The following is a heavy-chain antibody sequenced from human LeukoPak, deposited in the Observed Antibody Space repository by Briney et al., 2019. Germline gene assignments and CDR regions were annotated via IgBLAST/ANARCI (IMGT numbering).Heavy chain of an antibody. Sequence: GASVKVSCKASGYTFTSYGISWVRQAPGQGLEWMGWISAYNGNTNYAQKLQGRVTMTTDTSTSTAYMELRSLRSDDTAVYYCARGGWVFYDSSGYYSNWFDPWGQGTLVTVSS. D-gene: IGHD3-22*01. CDR1: GYTFTSYG. J-gene: IGHJ5*02. CDR3: ARGGWVFYDSSGYYSNWFDP. V-gene: IGHV1-18*01. CDR2: ISAYNGNT.